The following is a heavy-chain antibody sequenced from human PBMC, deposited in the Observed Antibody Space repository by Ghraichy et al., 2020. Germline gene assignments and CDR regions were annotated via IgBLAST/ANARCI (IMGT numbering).Heavy chain of an antibody. V-gene: IGHV4-39*01. Sequence: SETLSLTCTVSGGSISSSSYYWGWIRQPPGKGLEWIGSIYYSGSTYYNPSLKSRVTISVDTSKNQFSLKLSSVTAADTAVYYCARSGYSYVGWFDPWGQGTLVTVSS. J-gene: IGHJ5*02. CDR3: ARSGYSYVGWFDP. CDR1: GGSISSSSYY. D-gene: IGHD5-18*01. CDR2: IYYSGST.